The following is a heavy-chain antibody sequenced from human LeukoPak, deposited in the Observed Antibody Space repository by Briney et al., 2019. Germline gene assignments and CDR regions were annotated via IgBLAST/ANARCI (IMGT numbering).Heavy chain of an antibody. CDR3: ARTEQQLVPWFDP. D-gene: IGHD6-13*01. CDR1: GGSFSGYY. J-gene: IGHJ5*02. Sequence: SETLSLTCAVYGGSFSGYYWSWIRQPPGKGLEWIGEINHSGSTDYNPSLKSRVTISVGTSKNQFSLKLSSVTAADTAVYYCARTEQQLVPWFDPWGQGTLVTVSS. V-gene: IGHV4-34*01. CDR2: INHSGST.